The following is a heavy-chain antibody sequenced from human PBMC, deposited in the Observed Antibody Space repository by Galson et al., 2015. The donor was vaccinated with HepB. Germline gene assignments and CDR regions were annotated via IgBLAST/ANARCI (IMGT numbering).Heavy chain of an antibody. Sequence: LSLTCTVSGGSISGSSYYWGWIRQPPGEGLEWIGSIYFSGTTYYNPSLKSRITISVDTSKNQFSLKLSSVTAADTAVYYCARPLNWGQGTLVTVSS. CDR3: ARPLN. V-gene: IGHV4-39*07. J-gene: IGHJ4*02. CDR1: GGSISGSSYY. CDR2: IYFSGTT.